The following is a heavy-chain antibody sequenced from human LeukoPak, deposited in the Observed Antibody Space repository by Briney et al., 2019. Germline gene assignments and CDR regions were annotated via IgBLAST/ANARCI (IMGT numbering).Heavy chain of an antibody. Sequence: SETLSLTCTVSDGSISSSYYYWGWVRQPPGKGLEWIGNIYYSGYTFYNPSLKSRVTISLDTSKNQFSLKLSSVTAADTAVYYCASSIMVRGPHDAFDIWGQGTMVTVSS. J-gene: IGHJ3*02. CDR1: DGSISSSYYY. CDR2: IYYSGYT. D-gene: IGHD3-10*01. V-gene: IGHV4-39*07. CDR3: ASSIMVRGPHDAFDI.